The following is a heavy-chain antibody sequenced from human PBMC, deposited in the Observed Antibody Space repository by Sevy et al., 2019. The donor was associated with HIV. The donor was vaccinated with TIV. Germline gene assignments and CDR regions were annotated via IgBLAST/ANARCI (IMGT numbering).Heavy chain of an antibody. D-gene: IGHD3-9*01. V-gene: IGHV3-30-3*01. CDR3: ARGPEWELTSFLSH. CDR2: ISSNGDNA. CDR1: GFAFRTYA. Sequence: GGSLRLSCAASGFAFRTYAFHWVRQAPGRGLVWVGLISSNGDNAFYANSVRGRFTISRDNSMNTLYLELNNLTPDDTAVYYCARGPEWELTSFLSHWGQGTLVTVSS. J-gene: IGHJ4*02.